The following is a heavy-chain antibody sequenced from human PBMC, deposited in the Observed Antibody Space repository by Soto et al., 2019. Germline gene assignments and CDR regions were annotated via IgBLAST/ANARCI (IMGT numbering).Heavy chain of an antibody. CDR3: AREKDIGLCALGYYYYRMDV. CDR2: ISSSSTYI. V-gene: IGHV3-21*01. D-gene: IGHD2-8*01. J-gene: IGHJ6*02. CDR1: GFTFSSYT. Sequence: GGSLRLSCAASGFTFSSYTMKWVRQAPGKXLEWVSSISSSSTYIYYADSVKGRFTISRANAEKSLYLQLSSLRAEDTAVYYCAREKDIGLCALGYYYYRMDVWVQGTTVTVFS.